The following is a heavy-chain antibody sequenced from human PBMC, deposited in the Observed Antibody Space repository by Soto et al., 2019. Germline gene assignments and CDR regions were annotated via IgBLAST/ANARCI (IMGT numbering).Heavy chain of an antibody. Sequence: QVQLVQSGAEVKKPGSSVKVSCKASGGTFSSYAISWVRQAPGQGLEWMGGIIPIFGTANYAQKFQGRVTLTADEPTSTAYMELSSLRSEDTAVYYCARGEAYGDKNYYYYGMDVWGQGTTVTVSS. D-gene: IGHD4-17*01. CDR2: IIPIFGTA. J-gene: IGHJ6*02. CDR1: GGTFSSYA. V-gene: IGHV1-69*12. CDR3: ARGEAYGDKNYYYYGMDV.